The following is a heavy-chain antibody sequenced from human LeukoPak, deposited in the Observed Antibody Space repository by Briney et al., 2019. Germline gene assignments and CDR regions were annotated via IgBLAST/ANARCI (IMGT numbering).Heavy chain of an antibody. CDR2: INPNSGGT. V-gene: IGHV1-2*02. CDR3: ARGPGAHCGGDCYLFWFDP. D-gene: IGHD2-21*02. Sequence: ASVKVSCKASGYTFTCYYMHWVRQAPGQGLEWMGWINPNSGGTNYAQKFQGRVTMTRDTSISTAYMELSRLRSDDTAVYYCARGPGAHCGGDCYLFWFDPWGQGTLVTVSS. J-gene: IGHJ5*02. CDR1: GYTFTCYY.